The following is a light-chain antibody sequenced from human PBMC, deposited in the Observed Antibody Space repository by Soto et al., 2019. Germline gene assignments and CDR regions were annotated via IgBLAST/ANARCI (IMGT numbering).Light chain of an antibody. CDR2: EVT. CDR1: SSDVGGYSH. J-gene: IGLJ2*01. Sequence: QSALTQPPSASGSPGQSVTISCTGTSSDVGGYSHVSWYQQHPGKAPKVMIYEVTKRHSGVPDRFSGSESGNTASLTVSGLQAEDEADYYCSSYAVSNNVVFGGGTKLTVL. CDR3: SSYAVSNNVV. V-gene: IGLV2-8*01.